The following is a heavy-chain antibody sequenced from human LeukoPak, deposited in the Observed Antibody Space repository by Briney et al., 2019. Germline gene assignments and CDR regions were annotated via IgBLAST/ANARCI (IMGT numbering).Heavy chain of an antibody. V-gene: IGHV3-23*01. J-gene: IGHJ4*02. D-gene: IGHD6-19*01. Sequence: GGSLRLSCAASGFTITSYAMNWVRQAPGKGLEWVSTISGSGSSTYYVDSVKGRFTISRDNSKNTLYLQMNSLRAEDTAEYYCAKDSNGWYQRGSNYFDYWGQGTPVAVSS. CDR1: GFTITSYA. CDR3: AKDSNGWYQRGSNYFDY. CDR2: ISGSGSST.